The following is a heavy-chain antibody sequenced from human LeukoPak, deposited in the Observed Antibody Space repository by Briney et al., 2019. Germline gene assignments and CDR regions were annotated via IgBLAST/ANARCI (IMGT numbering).Heavy chain of an antibody. CDR2: INPNSGGT. J-gene: IGHJ3*02. CDR3: ARDQGNDAFDI. CDR1: GYTFTGYY. Sequence: ASVKVSCKASGYTFTGYYMHWVRQAPGQGLEWMGWINPNSGGTNYAQKFQDRVGMTRDTSISTVYMELSSLRSDDTAVYYCARDQGNDAFDIWGQGTMVTVS. V-gene: IGHV1-2*02.